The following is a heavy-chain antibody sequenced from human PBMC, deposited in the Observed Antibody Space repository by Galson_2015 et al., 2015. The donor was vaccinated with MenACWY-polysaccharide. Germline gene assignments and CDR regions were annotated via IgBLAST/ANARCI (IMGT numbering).Heavy chain of an antibody. Sequence: QSGAEVKKPGESLKISCKGSGSSFTSYWIGWVRQMPGKGLEWMGIIYPGDSDTRYSPSFQGQVTISADKSISTAYLQWSSLKASDTAMYYCARRRRAVEMATISDWFDPWGQGTLVTVSS. V-gene: IGHV5-51*01. D-gene: IGHD5-24*01. CDR3: ARRRRAVEMATISDWFDP. CDR1: GSSFTSYW. CDR2: IYPGDSDT. J-gene: IGHJ5*02.